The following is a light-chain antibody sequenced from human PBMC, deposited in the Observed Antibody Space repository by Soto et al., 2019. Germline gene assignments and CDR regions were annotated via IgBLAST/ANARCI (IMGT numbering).Light chain of an antibody. CDR1: QTGATN. CDR3: QQYNSWPPLT. CDR2: DAS. V-gene: IGKV3-15*01. Sequence: IVMTQSPSTLSASPGERGTLSCRARQTGATNLAWYQQKPGQAPRLLISDASTRATGIPARFSGSGSGTEFSLTIISLQSEDFAVYYCQQYNSWPPLTFGGGTKVDIK. J-gene: IGKJ4*01.